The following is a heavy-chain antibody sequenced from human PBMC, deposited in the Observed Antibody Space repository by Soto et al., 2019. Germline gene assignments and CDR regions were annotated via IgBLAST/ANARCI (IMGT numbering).Heavy chain of an antibody. CDR2: INHSGST. CDR1: GGSFSGYY. D-gene: IGHD3-3*01. CDR3: ARGGPPGFGVDYYGMDV. J-gene: IGHJ6*02. Sequence: PSGTLSLTYAVYGGSFSGYYWRWILQPPGKGLEWIGEINHSGSTNYNPSLKSRFTISVDTSKNQFSLKLISVTAADTAVYYCARGGPPGFGVDYYGMDVWGQGTTVTVSS. V-gene: IGHV4-34*01.